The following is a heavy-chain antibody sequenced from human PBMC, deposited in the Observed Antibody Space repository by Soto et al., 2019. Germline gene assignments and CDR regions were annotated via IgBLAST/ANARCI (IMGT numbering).Heavy chain of an antibody. CDR1: GFTFSSYW. V-gene: IGHV3-7*01. Sequence: EVQLVESGGGLVQPGGSLRLSCAASGFTFSSYWMSWVRQAPGKGLEWVANIKQDGSEKYYVDSVKGRFTISRDNAKNSLYLQMNSLRAEDTAAYYCARETVYYYDLSYFDYWGQGTLVTVSS. CDR3: ARETVYYYDLSYFDY. J-gene: IGHJ4*02. D-gene: IGHD3-22*01. CDR2: IKQDGSEK.